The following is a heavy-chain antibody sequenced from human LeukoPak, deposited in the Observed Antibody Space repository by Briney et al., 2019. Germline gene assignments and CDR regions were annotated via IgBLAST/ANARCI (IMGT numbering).Heavy chain of an antibody. CDR3: AILSRDDYGDYVISWYFDY. Sequence: GASLKISCKGSGYSITSYWIGWVRQMARKGLEWMGIIYPGDSDTRYSPSFQGQVTISADKSISTAYLQWSSLKASDTAMYYCAILSRDDYGDYVISWYFDYWGQGTLVTVSS. CDR1: GYSITSYW. CDR2: IYPGDSDT. D-gene: IGHD4-17*01. J-gene: IGHJ4*02. V-gene: IGHV5-51*01.